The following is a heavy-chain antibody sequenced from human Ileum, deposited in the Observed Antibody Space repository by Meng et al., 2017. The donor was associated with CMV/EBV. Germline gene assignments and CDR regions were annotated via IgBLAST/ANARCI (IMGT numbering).Heavy chain of an antibody. CDR2: IHTSGIT. D-gene: IGHD6-13*01. V-gene: IGHV4-61*02. Sequence: SGPRLVKPSQALSLSCTVSGGSIISGSHYWSWIRQSAGKGLEWIGRIHTSGITNYNPSLESRVTISIDTSRNQFSLKLTSVTAADTAVYFCARGKAVGTGHWGQGTLVTVSS. CDR3: ARGKAVGTGH. J-gene: IGHJ4*02. CDR1: GGSIISGSHY.